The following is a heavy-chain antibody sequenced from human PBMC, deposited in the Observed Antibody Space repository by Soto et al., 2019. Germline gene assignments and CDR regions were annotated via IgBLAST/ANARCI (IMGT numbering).Heavy chain of an antibody. Sequence: GGSLRLSCAASGFTFSDYFMSWIRQAPGRGLEWVSYISSSSVYTNFADSVKGRFTISRDNTKNSLYLQMNSLRAEDTAVYYCARSRIVNYYFYGMDVWGQGTTVTVSS. CDR1: GFTFSDYF. D-gene: IGHD3-22*01. CDR3: ARSRIVNYYFYGMDV. J-gene: IGHJ6*02. V-gene: IGHV3-11*06. CDR2: ISSSSVYT.